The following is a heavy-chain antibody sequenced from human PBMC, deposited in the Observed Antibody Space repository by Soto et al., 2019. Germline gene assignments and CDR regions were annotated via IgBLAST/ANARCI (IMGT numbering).Heavy chain of an antibody. Sequence: ASVKVSCKASGYTFTSYDINWVRQATGQGLEWMGWMNPNSGNTGYAQKFQGRVTMTRNTSISTAYMELSSLRSEDTAVYYCAREYYDFWSGMRGWFDPWGQGTLVTVSS. D-gene: IGHD3-3*01. CDR2: MNPNSGNT. CDR1: GYTFTSYD. V-gene: IGHV1-8*01. J-gene: IGHJ5*02. CDR3: AREYYDFWSGMRGWFDP.